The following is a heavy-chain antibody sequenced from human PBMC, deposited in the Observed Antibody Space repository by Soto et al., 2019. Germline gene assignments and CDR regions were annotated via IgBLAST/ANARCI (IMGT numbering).Heavy chain of an antibody. J-gene: IGHJ4*02. Sequence: QVQLVQSGAEVKKPGSSVTVSCKASGGTFSSHSISWLRQAPGQGLEWMGGIIPAFGTVKYAQKFQGRLTITADKATATAYMELTSLTSEDTAVYFSAKVSLGSDILGHFDIWGQGTLVTVSS. CDR2: IIPAFGTV. CDR3: AKVSLGSDILGHFDI. CDR1: GGTFSSHS. D-gene: IGHD5-12*01. V-gene: IGHV1-69*06.